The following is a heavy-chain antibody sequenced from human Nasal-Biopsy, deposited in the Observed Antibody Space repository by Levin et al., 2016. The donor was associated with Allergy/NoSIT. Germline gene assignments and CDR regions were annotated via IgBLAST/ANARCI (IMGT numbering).Heavy chain of an antibody. CDR2: ISFDGGNK. CDR1: GFTFSSYG. V-gene: IGHV3-30*18. Sequence: GGSLRLSCAGSGFTFSSYGMHWVRQAPGKGLEWVAVISFDGGNKIYIDSVKGRFTISRDNSKNTVYLQMNSLRAEDTAVYYCAKEDEDGYNSEPGFDYWGQGTLVTVSS. CDR3: AKEDEDGYNSEPGFDY. J-gene: IGHJ4*02. D-gene: IGHD5-24*01.